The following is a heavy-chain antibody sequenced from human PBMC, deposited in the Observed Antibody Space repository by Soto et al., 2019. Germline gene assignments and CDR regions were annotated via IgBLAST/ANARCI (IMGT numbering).Heavy chain of an antibody. CDR1: GYTFTSYG. Sequence: GASVKVSCKASGYTFTSYGISWVRQAPGQGLEWMGWISAYNGNTNYAQKLQGRVTMTTDTSTSTAYMELRSLRSDDTAVYYCARLSGGYYGSGSYYNSLFDYWGQGTLVTVS. J-gene: IGHJ4*02. CDR2: ISAYNGNT. CDR3: ARLSGGYYGSGSYYNSLFDY. V-gene: IGHV1-18*04. D-gene: IGHD3-10*01.